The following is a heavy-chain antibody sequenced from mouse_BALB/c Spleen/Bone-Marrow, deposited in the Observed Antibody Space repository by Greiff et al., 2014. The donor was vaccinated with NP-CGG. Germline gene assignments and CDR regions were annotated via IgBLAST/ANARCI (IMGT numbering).Heavy chain of an antibody. V-gene: IGHV1S135*01. Sequence: VQLKESGPELVKPGASVKVSCKASGYSFTDYNMSWVKQSHGKSLEWIGYIDPYNGGTTYNQKFKGKATLTADKSSSTAFMHLNSLTSDDSTVYYFVRGDYRYSWFAYWGQGTLVTVSA. J-gene: IGHJ3*01. CDR2: IDPYNGGT. D-gene: IGHD2-14*01. CDR3: VRGDYRYSWFAY. CDR1: GYSFTDYN.